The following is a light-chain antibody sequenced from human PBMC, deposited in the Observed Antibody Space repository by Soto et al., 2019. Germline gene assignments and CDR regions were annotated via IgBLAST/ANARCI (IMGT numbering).Light chain of an antibody. J-gene: IGKJ1*01. CDR1: QTISTH. V-gene: IGKV1-39*01. Sequence: DIQMTQSPSSLSASVGDRVSITCRAGQTISTHLSWYQQKPGKAPKLLIYAASSLQSWVPSRFTGSGSGTDFTLTISSLQPEDFATYYCQQNYTSSWTFGQGTKVDIK. CDR3: QQNYTSSWT. CDR2: AAS.